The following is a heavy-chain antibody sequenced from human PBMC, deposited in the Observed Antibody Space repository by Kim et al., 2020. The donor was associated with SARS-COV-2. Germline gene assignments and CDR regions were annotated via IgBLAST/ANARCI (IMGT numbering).Heavy chain of an antibody. Sequence: SETLSLTCTVSGGSISSGGYYWSWIRQHPGKGLEWIGYIYYSGSTYYNPSLKSRVTISVDTSKNQFSLKLSSVTAADTAVYYCARGPYYDILTGYSNDAFDIWGQGTMVTVSS. D-gene: IGHD3-9*01. CDR3: ARGPYYDILTGYSNDAFDI. CDR2: IYYSGST. CDR1: GGSISSGGYY. J-gene: IGHJ3*02. V-gene: IGHV4-31*03.